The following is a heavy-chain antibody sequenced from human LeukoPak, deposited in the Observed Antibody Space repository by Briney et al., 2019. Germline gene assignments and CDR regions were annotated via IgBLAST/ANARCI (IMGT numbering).Heavy chain of an antibody. Sequence: PGGSLRLSCAASGFTFNTNAMSWVRQAPGKGLEWVSSITFSSSYIFYADSVKGRFTTFRDNAKNSLYLLMDSLSAEDTAVYYCARGGDYGDYDNDYWGQGTLVTVSS. D-gene: IGHD4-17*01. CDR3: ARGGDYGDYDNDY. CDR1: GFTFNTNA. J-gene: IGHJ4*02. V-gene: IGHV3-21*01. CDR2: ITFSSSYI.